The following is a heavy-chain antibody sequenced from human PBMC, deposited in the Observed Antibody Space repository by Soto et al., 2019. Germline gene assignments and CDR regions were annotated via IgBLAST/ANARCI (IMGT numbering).Heavy chain of an antibody. J-gene: IGHJ4*02. CDR1: GFTFSSYA. D-gene: IGHD3-16*01. V-gene: IGHV3-23*01. CDR3: AKGFGSVPFGY. CDR2: ISGGGGST. Sequence: EVQLLESGGRLVQPGGSLTLSCAASGFTFSSYAMSWVRQAPGKGLEWVSAISGGGGSTYYADSVKGRFTISRDNSKTTLYLQMNSRRAEDTAEYYCAKGFGSVPFGYWGQGTLFTVSS.